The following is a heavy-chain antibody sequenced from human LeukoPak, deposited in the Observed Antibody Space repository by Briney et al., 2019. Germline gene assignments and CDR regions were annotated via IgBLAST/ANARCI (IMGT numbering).Heavy chain of an antibody. V-gene: IGHV4-30-2*01. D-gene: IGHD3-10*01. CDR3: ARAKRGVGHRDSYYYYYGMDV. J-gene: IGHJ6*02. CDR1: GGSISSGGYS. Sequence: SETLSLTCAVSGGSISSGGYSWSWIRQPPGKGLEWIGYIYHSGSTYYNPSLKSRVTISVDRSKNQFSLKLSSVTAADTAVYYCARAKRGVGHRDSYYYYYGMDVWGQGTTVTVSS. CDR2: IYHSGST.